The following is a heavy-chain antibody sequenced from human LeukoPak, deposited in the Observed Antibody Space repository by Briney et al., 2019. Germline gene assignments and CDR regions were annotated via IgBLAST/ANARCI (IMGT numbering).Heavy chain of an antibody. CDR1: GGSISSYY. CDR3: ARHPSGSSWFDFYFDY. V-gene: IGHV4-59*08. CDR2: IYYSGST. D-gene: IGHD6-13*01. J-gene: IGHJ4*02. Sequence: SETLSLTCTVSGGSISSYYWSWIRQPPGKGLEWIGYIYYSGSTNYNPSLKCRVPISIATSKTQFSLKLSSVTAADTAVYYCARHPSGSSWFDFYFDYWGQGTLVTVSS.